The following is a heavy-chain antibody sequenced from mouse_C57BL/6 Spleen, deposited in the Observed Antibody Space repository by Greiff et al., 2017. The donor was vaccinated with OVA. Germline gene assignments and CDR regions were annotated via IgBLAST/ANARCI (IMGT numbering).Heavy chain of an antibody. CDR2: IYPSDSET. J-gene: IGHJ1*03. CDR3: ARGTTVVGRYFDV. D-gene: IGHD1-1*01. Sequence: QVQLQQPGAELVRPGSSVKLSCKASGYTFTSYWMDWVKQRPGQGLEWIGNIYPSDSETHYNQKFKDKATLTVDKSSSTAYMQLSSLTSEDSAVYYCARGTTVVGRYFDVWGTGTTVTVSS. CDR1: GYTFTSYW. V-gene: IGHV1-61*01.